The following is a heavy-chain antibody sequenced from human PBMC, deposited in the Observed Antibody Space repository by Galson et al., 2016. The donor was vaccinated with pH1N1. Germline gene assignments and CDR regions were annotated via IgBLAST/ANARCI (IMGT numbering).Heavy chain of an antibody. CDR1: GFTFSTYS. CDR3: ARVQIYSDSHYMDV. J-gene: IGHJ6*02. V-gene: IGHV3-48*01. CDR2: ISGGSGTI. Sequence: SLRLSCAASGFTFSTYSMNWVRQAPGKALEWLSYISGGSGTIYYADSVKGRFTIPRDNAKNSLYLQMNSLRAEDTAVYYCARVQIYSDSHYMDVWGQGTTVTVSS. D-gene: IGHD3-22*01.